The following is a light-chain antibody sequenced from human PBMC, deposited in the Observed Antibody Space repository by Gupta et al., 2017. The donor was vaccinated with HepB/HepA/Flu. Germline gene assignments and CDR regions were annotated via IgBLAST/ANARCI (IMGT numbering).Light chain of an antibody. Sequence: IVLTQSPATLSLSPGERATLSCRASQSVSSYLAWYQQKPGQAPRLLIYDASNRATDIPARFSGSVSGTDFTLTISSLEPEDFAVYYCQQTDSWPRTFGQGTKMDIK. CDR2: DAS. J-gene: IGKJ2*01. CDR1: QSVSSY. CDR3: QQTDSWPRT. V-gene: IGKV3-11*01.